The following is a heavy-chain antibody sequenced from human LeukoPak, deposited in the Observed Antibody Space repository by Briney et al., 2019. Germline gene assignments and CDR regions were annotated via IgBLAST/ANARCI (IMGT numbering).Heavy chain of an antibody. V-gene: IGHV4-59*01. Sequence: PSETLPLTCTVSGGSISSYYWSWNRQPPGKGLEWIGYIYYSGSTNYNPSLKSRVTISVDTSKNQFSLKLSSVTAADTAVYYCARGSYDSSGYYLFDYWGQGTLVTVSS. J-gene: IGHJ4*02. CDR3: ARGSYDSSGYYLFDY. D-gene: IGHD3-22*01. CDR2: IYYSGST. CDR1: GGSISSYY.